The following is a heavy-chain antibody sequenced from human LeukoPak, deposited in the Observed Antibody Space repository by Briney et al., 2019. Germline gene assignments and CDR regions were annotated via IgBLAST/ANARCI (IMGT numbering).Heavy chain of an antibody. D-gene: IGHD2-2*01. CDR1: GFTFSSHW. CDR2: IKQDQSEK. J-gene: IGHJ4*02. V-gene: IGHV3-7*01. CDR3: ARYYTTTSCYLSLSFDS. Sequence: GGPLRLSCAASGFTFSSHWMSWVRQTPGKGLEWVASIKQDQSEKYYVASVKGRFTISRDNAKNSLYLQMNSLRAEDTAVYYCARYYTTTSCYLSLSFDSWGQGTLVTVSS.